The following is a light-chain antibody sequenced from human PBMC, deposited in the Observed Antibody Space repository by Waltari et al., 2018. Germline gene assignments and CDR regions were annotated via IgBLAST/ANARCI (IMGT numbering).Light chain of an antibody. CDR3: QQYGTSVT. V-gene: IGKV3-20*01. CDR2: GAS. J-gene: IGKJ4*01. Sequence: EIVLTQSPGTLSLSPGARATLSCRASQSIANKYVTWYRQRPGQPPSLLIFGASTRASGVPDRFSGSGFGTEFTLTISRLEPEDFAVYYCQQYGTSVTFGGGTKLEIK. CDR1: QSIANKY.